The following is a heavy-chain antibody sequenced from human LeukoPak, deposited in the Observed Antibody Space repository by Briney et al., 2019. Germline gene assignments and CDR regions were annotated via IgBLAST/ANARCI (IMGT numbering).Heavy chain of an antibody. CDR2: ISHNGDST. J-gene: IGHJ4*02. Sequence: GGSLRLSCTVSGFTFSNFAMHWVRQAPGKGLEYVSAISHNGDSTYYIKSVRGRFTISRDNSKNTLYLQMGSLRAEDTAVYFCARGVPSGVDYFDYWGQGTLVTVSS. CDR3: ARGVPSGVDYFDY. CDR1: GFTFSNFA. D-gene: IGHD6-19*01. V-gene: IGHV3-64*01.